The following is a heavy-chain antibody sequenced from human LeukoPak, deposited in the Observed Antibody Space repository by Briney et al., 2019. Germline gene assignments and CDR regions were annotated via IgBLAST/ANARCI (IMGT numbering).Heavy chain of an antibody. CDR1: GGSISSFH. V-gene: IGHV4-59*08. D-gene: IGHD6-19*01. CDR2: IYYGGST. J-gene: IGHJ4*02. CDR3: ARHLAVAGTRYYSDY. Sequence: SETLSLTCTVSGGSISSFHWSWFRQPPGKGLEWIGYIYYGGSTNYNPSLKSRVTISADTSKNQFSLKLSSVTAADTAVYYCARHLAVAGTRYYSDYWGQGTLVTVSS.